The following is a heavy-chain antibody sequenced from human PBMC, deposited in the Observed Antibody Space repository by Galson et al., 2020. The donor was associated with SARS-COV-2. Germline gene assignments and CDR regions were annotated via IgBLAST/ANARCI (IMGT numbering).Heavy chain of an antibody. CDR3: AKGFYGDYENY. D-gene: IGHD4-17*01. CDR2: ISGIGGST. CDR1: GFTFSSYA. J-gene: IGHJ4*02. Sequence: GGSLRLSCAASGFTFSSYAMSLVRHALGKGLECVSAISGIGGSTYYADSVKGRFTISRDNSKNTLYLQMNSLRAEDTAVYYCAKGFYGDYENYWGQGTLVTVSS. V-gene: IGHV3-23*01.